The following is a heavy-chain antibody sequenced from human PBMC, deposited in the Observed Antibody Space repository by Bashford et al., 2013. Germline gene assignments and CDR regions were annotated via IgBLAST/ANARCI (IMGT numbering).Heavy chain of an antibody. CDR3: ARDNWNLDYFDY. D-gene: IGHD1-20*01. CDR1: GFTFSSYS. CDR2: ISSSSSYI. Sequence: GGSLRLSCAASGFTFSSYSMNWVRQAPGKGLEWVSSISSSSSYIYYADSVKGRFTISRDNAKNSLYLQMNSLRAEDTAVYYCARDNWNLDYFDYWGQGTLVTVSS. J-gene: IGHJ4*02. V-gene: IGHV3-21*01.